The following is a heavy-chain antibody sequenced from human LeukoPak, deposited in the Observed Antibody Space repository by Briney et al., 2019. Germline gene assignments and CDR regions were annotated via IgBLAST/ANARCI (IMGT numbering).Heavy chain of an antibody. CDR1: GFTFSSYW. Sequence: GGSLRLSCAATGFTFSSYWMNWVRQAPGKGLEWVANIKQDGSDKDYVDSVKGRFTISRDNAKNSLYLQMNSLRADDTAVYYCAKAHCSSTSCSRADNWGQGTLVTVSS. CDR2: IKQDGSDK. J-gene: IGHJ4*02. CDR3: AKAHCSSTSCSRADN. D-gene: IGHD2-2*01. V-gene: IGHV3-7*05.